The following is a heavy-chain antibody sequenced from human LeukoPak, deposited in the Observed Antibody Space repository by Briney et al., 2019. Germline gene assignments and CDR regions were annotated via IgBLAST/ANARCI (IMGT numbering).Heavy chain of an antibody. CDR1: GGTFSSYA. D-gene: IGHD2-2*01. Sequence: SVKVSCKASGGTFSSYAISWVRQAPGQGLEWMGGIIPIFGTANYAQKFQGRVTMTRDTSISTAYMELSRLRSDDTAVYYCARDRCSSTSCQNEFDPWGQGTLVTVSS. J-gene: IGHJ5*02. CDR3: ARDRCSSTSCQNEFDP. CDR2: IIPIFGTA. V-gene: IGHV1-69*05.